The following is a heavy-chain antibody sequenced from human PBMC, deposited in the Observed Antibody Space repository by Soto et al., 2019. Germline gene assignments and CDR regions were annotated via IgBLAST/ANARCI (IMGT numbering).Heavy chain of an antibody. CDR2: ISYDASNK. CDR1: GLAFSSYG. V-gene: IGHV3-30*03. D-gene: IGHD3-10*01. J-gene: IGHJ4*02. Sequence: QVQLVESGGGVVQPGRSLRLSCAASGLAFSSYGIHWVRQAPGKGLEWVSLISYDASNKYYADSVKGRFTISRDNSKNTLYLQMNSLRTDDTAVYYCGTYGSIFDHWGQGTLVTVSS. CDR3: GTYGSIFDH.